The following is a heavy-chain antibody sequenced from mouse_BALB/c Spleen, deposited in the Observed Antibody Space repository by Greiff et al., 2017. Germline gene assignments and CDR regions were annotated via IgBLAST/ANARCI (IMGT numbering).Heavy chain of an antibody. Sequence: QVQLQQSGPELVKPGASVRISCKASGYTFTSYYIHWVKQRPGQGLEWIGWIYPGNVNTKYNEKFKGKATLTADKSSSTAYMQLSSLTSEDSAVYFCASSHYYGYGFAYWGQGTLVTVSA. CDR1: GYTFTSYY. CDR2: IYPGNVNT. CDR3: ASSHYYGYGFAY. V-gene: IGHV1S56*01. D-gene: IGHD1-2*01. J-gene: IGHJ3*01.